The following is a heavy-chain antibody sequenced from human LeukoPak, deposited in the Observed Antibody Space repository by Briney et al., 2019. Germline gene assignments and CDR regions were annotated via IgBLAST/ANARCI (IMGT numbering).Heavy chain of an antibody. V-gene: IGHV4-59*01. Sequence: SETLSLTCTVSGGSISSYYWSWIRQPPGKGLEWIGYIYYSGSTNYNPSLKSRATISVDTSKNQFSLKLSSVTAADTAVYYCASVATYYDILTGYPVSSVPYYMDVWGKGTTVTISS. CDR3: ASVATYYDILTGYPVSSVPYYMDV. J-gene: IGHJ6*03. D-gene: IGHD3-9*01. CDR2: IYYSGST. CDR1: GGSISSYY.